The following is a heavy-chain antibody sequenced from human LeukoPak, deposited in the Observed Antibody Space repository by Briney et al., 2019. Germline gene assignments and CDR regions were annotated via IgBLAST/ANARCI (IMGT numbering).Heavy chain of an antibody. CDR2: INKDGSFA. D-gene: IGHD3-10*01. CDR3: VRGTSGGYDL. CDR1: QFSFTSHY. J-gene: IGHJ4*02. Sequence: PGGSLRLSCAASQFSFTSHYLYWVRQAAGKGLVSVSRINKDGSFADYADSVRGRFTASRDNARGMLYLEMNSLRADDTAVYYSVRGTSGGYDLWGQGTLVTVSS. V-gene: IGHV3-74*01.